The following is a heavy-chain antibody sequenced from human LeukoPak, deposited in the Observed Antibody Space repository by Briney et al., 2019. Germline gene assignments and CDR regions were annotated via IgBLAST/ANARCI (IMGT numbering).Heavy chain of an antibody. CDR1: GYTFSNYG. J-gene: IGHJ3*02. CDR2: ISPYNGNT. V-gene: IGHV1-18*01. D-gene: IGHD4-23*01. Sequence: GASVKVSCKASGYTFSNYGINWVRQAPGQGLEWMGWISPYNGNTNYAQKLQGRVTMTTDTSTNTAYMDLRSLRSDDTAVYYCARGGLGGVTRVVLDAFDIWGQGTMVTVSS. CDR3: ARGGLGGVTRVVLDAFDI.